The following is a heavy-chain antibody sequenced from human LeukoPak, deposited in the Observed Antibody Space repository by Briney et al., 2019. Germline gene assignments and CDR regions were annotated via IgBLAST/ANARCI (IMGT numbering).Heavy chain of an antibody. CDR2: INSDGSRT. CDR1: GFTPSSYE. D-gene: IGHD2-21*02. CDR3: ARELPREVTLDY. Sequence: GGSLRLSCAASGFTPSSYEMHWVRQAPGKGLVWVSRINSDGSRTGYADSVKGRFTISRDNAKSTLYLQMNSLRAEDTAIYYCARELPREVTLDYWGQGTLVTVSS. J-gene: IGHJ4*02. V-gene: IGHV3-74*01.